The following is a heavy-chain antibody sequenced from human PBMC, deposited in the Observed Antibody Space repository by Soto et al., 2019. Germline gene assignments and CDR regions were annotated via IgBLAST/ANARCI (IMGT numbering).Heavy chain of an antibody. CDR3: AREYTAWPLAYGLDV. V-gene: IGHV3-23*01. CDR1: GFTFSIYA. CDR2: ISGSGGST. Sequence: WGTLILSCSVSGFTFSIYAMSWVRQAPGKGLEWVSAISGSGGSTYYADSVKGRFTISRDNAKNSVSLQMNSLRAEDTAVYYCAREYTAWPLAYGLDVWGQGTTVTVSS. D-gene: IGHD2-2*02. J-gene: IGHJ6*02.